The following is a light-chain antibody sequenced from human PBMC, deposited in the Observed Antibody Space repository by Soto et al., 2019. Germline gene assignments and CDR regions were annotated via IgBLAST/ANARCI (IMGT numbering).Light chain of an antibody. V-gene: IGLV2-14*02. CDR2: EVS. Sequence: QSALTQPASVSGSPGQSITISCTGTSSDVGSYNLVSWYQQHPGKAPKLMISEVSNRPSGVSNRFSGSKSGNTASLTISGLQADDEAEYYCSSYTGTSPPLVFGGGTKLTVL. J-gene: IGLJ3*02. CDR3: SSYTGTSPPLV. CDR1: SSDVGSYNL.